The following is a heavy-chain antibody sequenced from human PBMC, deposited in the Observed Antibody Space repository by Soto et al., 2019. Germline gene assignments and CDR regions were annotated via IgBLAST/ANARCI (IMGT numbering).Heavy chain of an antibody. CDR3: AKDRIAVIAALPFGS. CDR1: GFSFSSYG. Sequence: EVQLLESGGALVQPGGSLRLSCAASGFSFSSYGLSWVRQAPGKGLEWVSGIGGGGFSTYYADSVKGRFTISRDNSKTTLYLQMNSLRAEDTAVYYCAKDRIAVIAALPFGSWGQGTLVTVSS. V-gene: IGHV3-23*01. D-gene: IGHD2-15*01. CDR2: IGGGGFST. J-gene: IGHJ4*02.